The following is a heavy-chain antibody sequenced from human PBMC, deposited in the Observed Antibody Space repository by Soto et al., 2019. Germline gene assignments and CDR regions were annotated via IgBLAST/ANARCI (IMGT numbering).Heavy chain of an antibody. Sequence: SETLSLTCTVSGEYISGGYHWAWIRQPPGKGLEWIASIFHTGTTYYNPSFKSRVTISVDTSANQFALKLSSVTAADTAVYYCARKRDTMVRGVVLMGFDYWGQGTLVTVSS. V-gene: IGHV4-38-2*02. J-gene: IGHJ4*02. CDR1: GEYISGGYH. D-gene: IGHD3-10*01. CDR2: IFHTGTT. CDR3: ARKRDTMVRGVVLMGFDY.